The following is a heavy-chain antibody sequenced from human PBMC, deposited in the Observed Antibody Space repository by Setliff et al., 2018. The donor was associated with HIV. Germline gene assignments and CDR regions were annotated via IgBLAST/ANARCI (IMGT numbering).Heavy chain of an antibody. D-gene: IGHD3-16*01. CDR2: MNPNSGNT. CDR1: GYTFTSYD. CDR3: GRARRDSYVRGRRNHYYIDV. V-gene: IGHV1-8*02. J-gene: IGHJ6*03. Sequence: GASVKVSCKASGYTFTSYDINWVRQATGQGLEWMGWMNPNSGNTGYAQKFQGRVTMTRDASISTAYMELNTLKFEDTAVYYCGRARRDSYVRGRRNHYYIDVWGKGTTVTVSS.